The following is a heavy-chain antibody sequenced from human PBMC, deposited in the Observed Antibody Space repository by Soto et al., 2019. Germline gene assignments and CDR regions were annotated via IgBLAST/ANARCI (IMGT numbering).Heavy chain of an antibody. CDR1: GGSISSGGYS. J-gene: IGHJ4*02. D-gene: IGHD3-22*01. Sequence: TLSLTCAVSGGSISSGGYSWSWIRQPPGKGLEWIGYIYHSGSTYYNPSLKSRVTISVDRSKNQLSLKLSSVTAADTAVYYCARGGVDYYDSSGYYFSPYYFDYWGQGTLVTVSS. V-gene: IGHV4-30-2*01. CDR2: IYHSGST. CDR3: ARGGVDYYDSSGYYFSPYYFDY.